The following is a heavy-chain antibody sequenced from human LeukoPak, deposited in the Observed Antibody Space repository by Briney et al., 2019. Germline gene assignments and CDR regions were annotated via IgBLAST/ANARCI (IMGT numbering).Heavy chain of an antibody. J-gene: IGHJ4*02. V-gene: IGHV1-69*04. Sequence: SVNVSCKASVGTLSSYAISWVRQAPGQGIEWMGRVIPIFGIANYAQKFHGRVTITADKSTSTACMELSSLRSEDTAVYYCARGTMVRIDYWGQGTLVTVSS. CDR2: VIPIFGIA. CDR3: ARGTMVRIDY. CDR1: VGTLSSYA. D-gene: IGHD3-10*01.